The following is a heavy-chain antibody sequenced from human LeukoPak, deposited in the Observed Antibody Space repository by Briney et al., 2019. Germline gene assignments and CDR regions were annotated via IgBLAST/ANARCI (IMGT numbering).Heavy chain of an antibody. Sequence: PGESLRLSCAASGVTVSNAWMSWVRQAPGKGLEWVGRISAGGTTDYAAPVKGRFSISRDESKNTLYLQVSSLKTEDTAVYYCTTAPTRNWLPYFEYWGLGTLVTVSS. CDR2: ISAGGTT. V-gene: IGHV3-15*01. CDR3: TTAPTRNWLPYFEY. J-gene: IGHJ4*02. CDR1: GVTVSNAW. D-gene: IGHD5-12*01.